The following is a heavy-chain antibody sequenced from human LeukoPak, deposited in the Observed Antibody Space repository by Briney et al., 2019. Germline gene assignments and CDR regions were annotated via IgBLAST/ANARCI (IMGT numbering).Heavy chain of an antibody. J-gene: IGHJ4*02. CDR1: ETFSDYA. CDR3: ARGAAAGTGVI. Sequence: ASVKVSCRSSETFSDYAISWVRQAPGQGLEWMRGIIPIFGTANYAQKFQGRVTITADESTSTAYMELSSLRSEDTAVYYCARGAAAGTGVIWGQGTLVTVSS. V-gene: IGHV1-69*13. D-gene: IGHD6-13*01. CDR2: IIPIFGTA.